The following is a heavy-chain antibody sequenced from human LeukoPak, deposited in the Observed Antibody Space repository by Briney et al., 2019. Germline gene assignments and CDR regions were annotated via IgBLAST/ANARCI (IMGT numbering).Heavy chain of an antibody. D-gene: IGHD5-18*01. CDR1: GFTFDDYA. V-gene: IGHV3-9*01. Sequence: GGSLRLSCAAYGFTFDDYAMHWVRQAPGKGLEWVSGISWNSGDIEYADSVKGRFTISRDNAKNSLYLQMNSLRAEDTALYYCAKVHGYTYGYFDYWGQGTLVTVSS. CDR2: ISWNSGDI. J-gene: IGHJ4*02. CDR3: AKVHGYTYGYFDY.